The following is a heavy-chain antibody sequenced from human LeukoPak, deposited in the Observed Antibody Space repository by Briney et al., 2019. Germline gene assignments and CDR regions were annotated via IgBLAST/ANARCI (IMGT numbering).Heavy chain of an antibody. V-gene: IGHV1-18*01. CDR2: SSAYNGNT. J-gene: IGHJ5*02. CDR1: GYTFSSSG. Sequence: ASVKVSCKASGYTFSSSGISWVRQAPGQGLEWMGWSSAYNGNTNYAQKLQGRVTMTTDTSTSTAYMELRSLRSDDTAVYYCARGIAAAGGTWFDPWGQGTLVTVSS. CDR3: ARGIAAAGGTWFDP. D-gene: IGHD6-13*01.